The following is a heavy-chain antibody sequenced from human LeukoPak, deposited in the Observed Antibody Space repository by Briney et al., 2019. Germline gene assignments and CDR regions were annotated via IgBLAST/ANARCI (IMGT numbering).Heavy chain of an antibody. CDR3: ARDRRGGYYSKTLDY. D-gene: IGHD3-22*01. J-gene: IGHJ4*02. V-gene: IGHV3-74*01. CDR2: INTDGSST. CDR1: GFSFSSDW. Sequence: GGSLRLSCVASGFSFSSDWMHWVRQAPGKGLVWVSRINTDGSSTNYADSVKGRFTISRDNAKNTLYLQMRSLRAEDTAVYYCARDRRGGYYSKTLDYWGQGTLVTVSS.